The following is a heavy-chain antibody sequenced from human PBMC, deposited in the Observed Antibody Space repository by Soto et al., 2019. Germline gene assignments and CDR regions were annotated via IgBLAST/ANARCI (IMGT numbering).Heavy chain of an antibody. CDR1: DDSMRSGGYY. Sequence: SETLSLTCSVSDDSMRSGGYYWSWIRQHPGKGLEWIGSISYSGSTSYNPSLKSRLTISVDRSKSQFSLNLSSVTAADTAVYYCARARAAFWSGYLHFDYWGQGALVTVSS. J-gene: IGHJ4*02. V-gene: IGHV4-31*03. CDR3: ARARAAFWSGYLHFDY. D-gene: IGHD3-3*01. CDR2: ISYSGST.